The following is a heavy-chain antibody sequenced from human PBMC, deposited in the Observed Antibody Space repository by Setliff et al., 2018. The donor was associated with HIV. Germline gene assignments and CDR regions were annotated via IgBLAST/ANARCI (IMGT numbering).Heavy chain of an antibody. CDR2: ISAYNGNT. CDR3: ARVWDWNYDLGY. D-gene: IGHD1-7*01. J-gene: IGHJ4*02. CDR1: GYTFTSYG. V-gene: IGHV1-18*01. Sequence: AASVKVSCKASGYTFTSYGISWVRQAPGQGLEWMGWISAYNGNTNYAQKFQGRVTMTRDTSTSTAYMELRSLRSDDTAVYYCARVWDWNYDLGYWGQGTLVTVPQ.